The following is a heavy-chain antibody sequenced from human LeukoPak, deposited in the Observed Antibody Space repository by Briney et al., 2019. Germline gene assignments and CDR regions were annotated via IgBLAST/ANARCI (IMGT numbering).Heavy chain of an antibody. CDR2: IYYSGST. D-gene: IGHD4-17*01. V-gene: IGHV4-59*12. CDR3: ARDRGDYGDYSYSVWFDP. J-gene: IGHJ5*02. CDR1: GGSISSYY. Sequence: SETLSLTCTVSGGSISSYYWSWIRQPPGKGLEWIGYIYYSGSTNYNPSLKSRVTMSVDTSKNQFSLKLGSVTAADTAVYYCARDRGDYGDYSYSVWFDPWGQGTLVTVSS.